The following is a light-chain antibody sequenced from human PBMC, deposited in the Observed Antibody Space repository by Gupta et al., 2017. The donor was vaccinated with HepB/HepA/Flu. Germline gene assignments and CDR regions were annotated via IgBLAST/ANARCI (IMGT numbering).Light chain of an antibody. V-gene: IGKV3-15*01. J-gene: IGKJ4*01. CDR1: QSVSSN. Sequence: EIVMTQSPATLSVSPGERATLSCRASQSVSSNLAWYQQKPGQAPRLLIYGASTRATGIPARCSGSWSGTEFTLTISSLQSEYVAVYYCQQYNNWPTFGGGTKVEIK. CDR3: QQYNNWPT. CDR2: GAS.